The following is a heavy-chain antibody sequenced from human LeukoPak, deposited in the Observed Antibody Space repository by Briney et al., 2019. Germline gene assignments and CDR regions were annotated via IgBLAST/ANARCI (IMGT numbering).Heavy chain of an antibody. J-gene: IGHJ4*02. CDR3: ARDADYGSGSIDY. CDR1: GFTFSSYE. CDR2: ISSSGSTI. D-gene: IGHD3-10*01. Sequence: GGSLRLSCAASGFTFSSYEMNWVRQAPGKGLEWVSYISSSGSTIYYADSVKGRFTISRDNAKNSLYLQMNSLRAEDTAVYYCARDADYGSGSIDYWGQGTLVTVSS. V-gene: IGHV3-48*03.